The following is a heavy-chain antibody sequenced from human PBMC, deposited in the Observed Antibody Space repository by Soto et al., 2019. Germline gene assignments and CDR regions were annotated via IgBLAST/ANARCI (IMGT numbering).Heavy chain of an antibody. D-gene: IGHD2-2*02. CDR2: IYYIGST. CDR3: AREDTRFYFDY. V-gene: IGHV4-30-4*01. J-gene: IGHJ4*02. CDR1: GGSISSGDYY. Sequence: QVQLQESCPGLVKPSQTLSLTCTVSGGSISSGDYYWSWIRQPPGKGLEWIGYIYYIGSTYYNPSLKSRVTISVDTSKNQFSLKLSSVTAADTAVYYSAREDTRFYFDYWGQGTLVTVSS.